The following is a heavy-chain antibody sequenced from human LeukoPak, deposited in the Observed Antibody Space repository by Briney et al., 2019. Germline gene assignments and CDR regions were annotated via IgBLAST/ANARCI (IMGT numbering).Heavy chain of an antibody. D-gene: IGHD1-14*01. CDR1: GFTFSSYS. CDR2: ISPSSSTI. CDR3: ARDRMGAAYRFDY. V-gene: IGHV3-48*02. J-gene: IGHJ4*02. Sequence: PGGSVRLSCAASGFTFSSYSMNWVRQAPGKGLEWVSYISPSSSTIYYADSVKGRFTISRDNAKNTLYLQMSSLRDEDTALYYCARDRMGAAYRFDYWGQGTLVTVSA.